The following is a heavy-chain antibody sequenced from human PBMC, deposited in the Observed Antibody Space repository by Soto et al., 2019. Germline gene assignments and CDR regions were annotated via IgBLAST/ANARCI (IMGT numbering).Heavy chain of an antibody. CDR2: IYYSGST. J-gene: IGHJ3*02. CDR3: ARGGPAASYDAFDI. D-gene: IGHD2-2*01. CDR1: GGSISSYY. V-gene: IGHV4-59*01. Sequence: QVQLQESGPGLVKPSETLSLTCTVSGGSISSYYWSWIRQPPGKGLEWIGYIYYSGSTNYNPSLKSLVTISVDTSKNQFSLKLSSVTAADTAVYYCARGGPAASYDAFDIWGQGTMVTVSS.